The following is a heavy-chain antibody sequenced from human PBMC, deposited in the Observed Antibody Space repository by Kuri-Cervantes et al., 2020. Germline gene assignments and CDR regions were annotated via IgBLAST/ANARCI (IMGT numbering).Heavy chain of an antibody. CDR2: ISYDGSNK. CDR3: AGEGYDYVWGSYRYFDY. CDR1: GFTFSSYG. V-gene: IGHV3-30*03. Sequence: GESLKISCAASGFTFSSYGMHWVRQAPGKGLEWVAVISYDGSNKYYADSVKGRFTISRDNSKNTLYLQMNSLRAEDTAVYYCAGEGYDYVWGSYRYFDYWGQGTLVTVSS. J-gene: IGHJ4*02. D-gene: IGHD3-16*02.